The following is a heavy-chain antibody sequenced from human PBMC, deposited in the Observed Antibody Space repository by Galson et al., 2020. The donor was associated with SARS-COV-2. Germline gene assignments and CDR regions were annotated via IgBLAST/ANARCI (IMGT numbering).Heavy chain of an antibody. CDR1: GFSFSTYS. Sequence: TGGSLRLSCAASGFSFSTYSMNWVRQAPGKGLEWVSFISSSSGNIYYAESVKGRFTISRDKSKNTLYQQMNSLRAEDTAVYYCGRDLGDDGEDGGVDGMDGWGQGTTVTV. D-gene: IGHD3-10*01. CDR2: ISSSSGNI. V-gene: IGHV3-21*01. CDR3: GRDLGDDGEDGGVDGMDG. J-gene: IGHJ6*02.